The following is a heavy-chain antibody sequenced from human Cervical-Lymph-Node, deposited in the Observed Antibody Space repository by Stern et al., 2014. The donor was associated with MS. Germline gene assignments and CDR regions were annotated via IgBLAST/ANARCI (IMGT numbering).Heavy chain of an antibody. CDR3: TAPVGSGYYYAN. J-gene: IGHJ4*02. CDR2: ISGSGVTT. D-gene: IGHD3-22*01. CDR1: GITFSRYA. V-gene: IGHV3-23*04. Sequence: EVQLVESGGGLVQPGGSLRLSCAASGITFSRYAMTWVRQAPGKGLEWVSTISGSGVTTHYADSEKGRFSISRDNAKNTQFLQMDSLRAEDTAVYYCTAPVGSGYYYANWGQGTLVTVSS.